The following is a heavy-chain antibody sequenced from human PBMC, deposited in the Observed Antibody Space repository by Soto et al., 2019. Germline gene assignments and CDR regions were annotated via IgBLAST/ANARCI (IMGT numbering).Heavy chain of an antibody. D-gene: IGHD3-10*01. CDR1: GGTFSSYA. CDR2: IIPIFGTA. CDR3: ARGKDYFGSGRIYYYYYYGMDV. J-gene: IGHJ6*02. V-gene: IGHV1-69*13. Sequence: SVKVSCKASGGTFSSYAISWVRQAPGQGLEWMGGIIPIFGTANYAQKFQGRVTITADESTSTAYMELSSLRSEDTAVYYCARGKDYFGSGRIYYYYYYGMDVWVQGTTVTVSS.